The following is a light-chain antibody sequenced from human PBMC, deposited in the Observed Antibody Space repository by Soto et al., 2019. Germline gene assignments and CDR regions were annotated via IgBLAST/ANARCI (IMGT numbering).Light chain of an antibody. CDR3: QQYNSWWM. Sequence: DIQMTQSPSTLSASVGGRVTIPCRASQSISSWLAWYQQKPGKAPKLLIYDASSLESGVPSRFSGSGFGTEFTLTISSLQPDDFATYYCQQYNSWWMFGQGTKVDIK. CDR1: QSISSW. J-gene: IGKJ1*01. V-gene: IGKV1-5*01. CDR2: DAS.